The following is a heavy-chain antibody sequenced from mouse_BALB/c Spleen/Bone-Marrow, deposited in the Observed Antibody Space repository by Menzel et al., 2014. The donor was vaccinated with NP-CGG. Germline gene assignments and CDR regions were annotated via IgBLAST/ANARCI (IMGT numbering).Heavy chain of an antibody. V-gene: IGHV2-3*01. CDR3: AKQDYYRYDYAMDY. J-gene: IGHJ4*01. CDR2: IWGDGST. CDR1: GFSLTSYG. Sequence: VKLMESGTGLVAPPQSLSITCTVSGFSLTSYGVVWVRRPPGKGLEWLGVIWGDGSTNYHSALISRLSISKDNSKSQVFLKLNSLQTDDTATYYCAKQDYYRYDYAMDYWGQGTSVTVSS. D-gene: IGHD2-14*01.